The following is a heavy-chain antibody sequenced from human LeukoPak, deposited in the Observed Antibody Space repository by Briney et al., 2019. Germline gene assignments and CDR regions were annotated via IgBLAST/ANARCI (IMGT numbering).Heavy chain of an antibody. J-gene: IGHJ4*02. CDR3: ATDLNYFDNSDYAAY. CDR1: GFNFRRAS. D-gene: IGHD3-22*01. Sequence: GGSLRLSCAASGFNFRRASMSWVRQTPGEGLEWVGRVNSRMDGGTADYAAPVKGRFTISRDDSKNTMDLQMNSLKTEDTAVYYCATDLNYFDNSDYAAYWGQGTLVAVSS. V-gene: IGHV3-15*01. CDR2: VNSRMDGGTA.